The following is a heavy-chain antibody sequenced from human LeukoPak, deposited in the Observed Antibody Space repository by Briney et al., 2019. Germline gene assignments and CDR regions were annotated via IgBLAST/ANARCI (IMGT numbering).Heavy chain of an antibody. D-gene: IGHD3-10*01. V-gene: IGHV4-4*07. CDR3: ARDVGSGSAEWFDP. CDR2: IYTSGST. Sequence: SETLSLTCTVPGGSISSYYWSWIRQPAGKGLEWIGRIYTSGSTNYNPSLKSRVTMSVDTSKNQFSLKLSSVTAADTAVYYCARDVGSGSAEWFDPWGQGTLVTVSS. J-gene: IGHJ5*02. CDR1: GGSISSYY.